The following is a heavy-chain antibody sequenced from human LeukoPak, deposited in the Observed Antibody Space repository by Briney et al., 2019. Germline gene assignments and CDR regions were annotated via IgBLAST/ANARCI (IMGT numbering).Heavy chain of an antibody. Sequence: PGRSLRLSCAASEFTFSSYGMHWVRQAPGKGLEWVAVIWSDGSNKYYADSVKGRFTISRDNSRNTLYLQMNSLRAEDTAAYYCARASGPFDYWGQGTLVTVSS. J-gene: IGHJ4*02. CDR2: IWSDGSNK. V-gene: IGHV3-33*01. D-gene: IGHD1-14*01. CDR3: ARASGPFDY. CDR1: EFTFSSYG.